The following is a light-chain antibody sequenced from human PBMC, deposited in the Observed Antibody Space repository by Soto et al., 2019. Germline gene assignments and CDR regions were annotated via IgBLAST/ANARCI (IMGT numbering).Light chain of an antibody. Sequence: QAVVTQPASVSGSPGQSITISCTATSSDVGDYNYVSWYQQHPGKAPKLMIYDVSNRPSGVSDRFSGSKSGNTASLTISGLQAEDEADYYCSSYATSGTFLVFGGGTKLTVL. CDR1: SSDVGDYNY. J-gene: IGLJ2*01. CDR3: SSYATSGTFLV. CDR2: DVS. V-gene: IGLV2-14*03.